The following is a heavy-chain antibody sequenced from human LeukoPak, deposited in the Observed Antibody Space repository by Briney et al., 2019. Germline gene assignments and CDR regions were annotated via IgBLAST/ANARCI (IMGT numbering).Heavy chain of an antibody. V-gene: IGHV3-66*01. Sequence: GGSLRLSCAASGFTVSSNYMSWVRQAPGKGLEWVSVIYSGGSTYYADSVKGRFTISRDNSKNTLYLQMNSLRAEDTAVYYCARGYGDYYNWFDPWGQGTLSPSPQ. CDR1: GFTVSSNY. J-gene: IGHJ5*02. CDR2: IYSGGST. CDR3: ARGYGDYYNWFDP. D-gene: IGHD4-17*01.